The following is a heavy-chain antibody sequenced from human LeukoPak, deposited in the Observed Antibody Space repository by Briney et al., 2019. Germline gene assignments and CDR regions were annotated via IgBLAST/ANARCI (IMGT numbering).Heavy chain of an antibody. CDR3: ASGERGYSYGPLDY. V-gene: IGHV4-59*08. J-gene: IGHJ4*02. CDR1: GGSMRSYY. D-gene: IGHD5-18*01. CDR2: MFYAGST. Sequence: PSETLSLTCTASGGSMRSYYWSWLRQPPGKGLEWIGYMFYAGSTNYNPSLKSRVTISVDTSKNQFSLKLSSVTAADTAVYYCASGERGYSYGPLDYWGQGTLVTVSS.